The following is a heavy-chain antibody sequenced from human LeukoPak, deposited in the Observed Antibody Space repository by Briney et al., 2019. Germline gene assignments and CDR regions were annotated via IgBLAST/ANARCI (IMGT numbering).Heavy chain of an antibody. J-gene: IGHJ4*02. Sequence: PGGSLRLSCAASGFTFSSYSMNWVRQAPGKGLEWVSSISSSSSYIYYADSVKGRFTISIDNAKNSLYLQMNSLRAEDTAVYYCARDKIVGATFFDYWGQGTLVTVSS. D-gene: IGHD1-26*01. V-gene: IGHV3-21*01. CDR2: ISSSSSYI. CDR1: GFTFSSYS. CDR3: ARDKIVGATFFDY.